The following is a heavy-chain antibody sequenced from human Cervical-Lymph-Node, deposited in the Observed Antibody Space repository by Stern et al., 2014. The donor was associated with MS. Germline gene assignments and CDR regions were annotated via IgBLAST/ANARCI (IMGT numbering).Heavy chain of an antibody. CDR1: GYPLTTFP. D-gene: IGHD3-22*01. V-gene: IGHV7-4-1*02. Sequence: QVQLVQSGSELKEPGASVKISCTASGYPLTTFPISWVRQAPGQGLEWMWWIHTITGNPTYAQDFTGRFVFSLDTSVNTTFLQINRLKVDDTAKYYCARGFSSGYYTSGYFDLWGRGTLVAVSS. CDR3: ARGFSSGYYTSGYFDL. J-gene: IGHJ2*01. CDR2: IHTITGNP.